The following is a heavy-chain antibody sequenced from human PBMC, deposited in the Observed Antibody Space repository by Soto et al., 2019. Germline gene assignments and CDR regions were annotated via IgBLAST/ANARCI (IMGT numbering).Heavy chain of an antibody. CDR1: GFSLSTSGVG. J-gene: IGHJ6*02. V-gene: IGHV2-5*02. CDR3: AHLPGYSSSWYGHYYYGMDV. Sequence: QITLKESGPTLVKPTQTLTLTCTFSGFSLSTSGVGVGWLRQPPGKALEWLALIYWDDDKRYSPSLKSRTTTTKDTSKHQVVLTMTKMDPVDTATYYRAHLPGYSSSWYGHYYYGMDVWGQGTTVTVSS. D-gene: IGHD6-13*01. CDR2: IYWDDDK.